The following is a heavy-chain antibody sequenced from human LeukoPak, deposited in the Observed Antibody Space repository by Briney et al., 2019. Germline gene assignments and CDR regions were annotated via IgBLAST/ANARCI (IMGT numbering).Heavy chain of an antibody. V-gene: IGHV1-8*01. D-gene: IGHD4-17*01. CDR1: GYTFTSYD. CDR3: ARGLTVTTRPAGY. CDR2: MNPNSGNT. J-gene: IGHJ4*02. Sequence: EASVKVSCEASGYTFTSYDINWVRQATGQGLEWMGWMNPNSGNTDYAQKFQGRVTMTRNTSISTAYMELSSLRSEDTAMYYCARGLTVTTRPAGYWGQGTLVTVSS.